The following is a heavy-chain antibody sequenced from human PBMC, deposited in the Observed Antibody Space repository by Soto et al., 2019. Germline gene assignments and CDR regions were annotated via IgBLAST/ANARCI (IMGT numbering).Heavy chain of an antibody. V-gene: IGHV3-74*01. CDR2: INSDGSST. J-gene: IGHJ5*02. CDR3: AREARFLVHTWFDP. CDR1: GFPFSSYL. D-gene: IGHD3-3*01. Sequence: GGSLRLSCAAAGFPFSSYLMHWVRHAPGKGLVWVSRINSDGSSTSYADSVKGRFTISRDNAKNTLYLQMNSLRAEDTAVYYCAREARFLVHTWFDPWGQGTLVPVSS.